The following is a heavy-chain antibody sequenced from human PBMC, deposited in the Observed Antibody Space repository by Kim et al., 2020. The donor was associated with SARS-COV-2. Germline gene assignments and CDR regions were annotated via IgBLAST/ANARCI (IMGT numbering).Heavy chain of an antibody. CDR1: GGTFSSYA. D-gene: IGHD2-15*01. Sequence: SVKVSCKASGGTFSSYAISWVRQAPGQGLEWMGGIIPIFGTANYAQKFQGRVTITADESTSTAYMELSSLRSEDTAVYYCASFQGDFSGYDPWGQGTLDTVSS. J-gene: IGHJ5*02. V-gene: IGHV1-69*13. CDR3: ASFQGDFSGYDP. CDR2: IIPIFGTA.